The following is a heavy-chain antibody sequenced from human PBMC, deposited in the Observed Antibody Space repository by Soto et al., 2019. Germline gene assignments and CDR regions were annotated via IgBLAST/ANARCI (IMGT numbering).Heavy chain of an antibody. D-gene: IGHD2-15*01. V-gene: IGHV4-31*01. J-gene: IGHJ6*03. CDR2: IYYSWST. CDR1: GGSISSGGYY. Sequence: QVQLQESGPGLVKPSQTLSLTCTVSGGSISSGGYYWSWIRQHPGKGLECLGYIYYSWSTYYNPPLKSLVTISVDTSKNQCSLKLSSVTAADTAVYYCARIGYGSGGSCSNYYVDVWGKGTTVTVSS. CDR3: ARIGYGSGGSCSNYYVDV.